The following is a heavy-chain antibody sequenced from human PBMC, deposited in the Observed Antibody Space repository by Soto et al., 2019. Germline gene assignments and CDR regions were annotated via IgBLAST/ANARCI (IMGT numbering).Heavy chain of an antibody. D-gene: IGHD3-10*01. V-gene: IGHV1-8*01. CDR1: GYTFTNND. J-gene: IGHJ5*01. CDR3: ERMASVGSLNWFYP. Sequence: QVQLVQSGAELKKPGASVRVSCKASGYTFTNNDVTWVRQATGQGLEWMGWMNPGSGDTGYAQKFQGRVTMTRDKHIATAYIEVSSQRAEETDIYYCERMASVGSLNWFYPWGQGTLVTVS. CDR2: MNPGSGDT.